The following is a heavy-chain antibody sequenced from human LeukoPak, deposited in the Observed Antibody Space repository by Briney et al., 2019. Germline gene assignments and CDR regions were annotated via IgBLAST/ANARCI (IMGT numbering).Heavy chain of an antibody. CDR1: GGSISSSSYY. Sequence: PSETLSLTCTVSGGSISSSSYYWGWIRQPPGKGLEWIGSIYYSGSTYYNPSLKSRVTISVDTSKNQFSLKVRSVTAADTAVYYCARLGLVVVAVTGIYWGQGTLVTVSS. CDR2: IYYSGST. V-gene: IGHV4-39*01. CDR3: ARLGLVVVAVTGIY. D-gene: IGHD2-15*01. J-gene: IGHJ4*02.